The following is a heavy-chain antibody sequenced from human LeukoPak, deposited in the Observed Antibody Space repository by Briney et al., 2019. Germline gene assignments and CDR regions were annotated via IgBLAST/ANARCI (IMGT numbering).Heavy chain of an antibody. CDR1: GYSISSGYY. V-gene: IGHV4-38-2*02. CDR3: ARMEQWLADY. CDR2: IYHSGST. Sequence: SETLSLTCTISGYSISSGYYWGWIRQPPGKGLEWIGSIYHSGSTYYNPSLKSRVTISVDTSKNQFSLKLSSVTAADTAVYYCARMEQWLADYWGQGTLVTVSS. D-gene: IGHD6-19*01. J-gene: IGHJ4*02.